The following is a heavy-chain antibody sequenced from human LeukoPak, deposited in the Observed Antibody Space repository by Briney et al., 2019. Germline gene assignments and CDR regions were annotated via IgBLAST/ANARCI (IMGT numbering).Heavy chain of an antibody. J-gene: IGHJ4*02. CDR3: AILVSWNPPPFDY. CDR1: RYTLTSYG. CDR2: ISAYNGNT. Sequence: ASVKVSSKASRYTLTSYGISRVRQAPRQGLEWMAWISAYNGNTNYAQKPQSRVTITTDTSTSTAYMELRSLRSDDTAVYYCAILVSWNPPPFDYWGQGTLVTVSS. D-gene: IGHD1-1*01. V-gene: IGHV1-18*01.